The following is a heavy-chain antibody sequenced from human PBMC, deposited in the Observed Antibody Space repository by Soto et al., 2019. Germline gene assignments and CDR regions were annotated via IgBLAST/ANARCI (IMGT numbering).Heavy chain of an antibody. CDR2: IYPGDSDT. D-gene: IGHD6-19*01. J-gene: IGHJ6*02. Sequence: GESLKISCQGSGYSFTSYWIGWVRQMPGKGLEWMGIIYPGDSDTRYSPSFQGQVTISADKSISTAYLQWSSLKASDTAMYYCAREIYSSGWYRLGYYGMDVWGQGTTVTVSS. CDR1: GYSFTSYW. CDR3: AREIYSSGWYRLGYYGMDV. V-gene: IGHV5-51*01.